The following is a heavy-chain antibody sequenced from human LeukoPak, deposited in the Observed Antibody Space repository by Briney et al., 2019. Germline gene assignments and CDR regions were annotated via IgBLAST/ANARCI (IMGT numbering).Heavy chain of an antibody. CDR2: IIPIFGTA. D-gene: IGHD6-6*01. J-gene: IGHJ6*02. CDR3: ARSSSSLFVYYYYGMDV. CDR1: GGTFSSYA. V-gene: IGHV1-69*13. Sequence: GASVKVSCKASGGTFSSYAISWVRQAPGQGLEWMGGIIPIFGTANYAQKFQGRVTITADESTSTAYMELSSLRSEDTAVYYCARSSSSLFVYYYYGMDVWGQGTTVTVSS.